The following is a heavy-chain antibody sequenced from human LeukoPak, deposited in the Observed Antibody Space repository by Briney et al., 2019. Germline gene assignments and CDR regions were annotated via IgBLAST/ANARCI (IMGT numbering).Heavy chain of an antibody. J-gene: IGHJ4*02. CDR2: ISSGSSYI. CDR1: GFTFSSSS. D-gene: IGHD5-24*01. Sequence: PGGSLRLSCIASGFTFSSSSMNWVRQAPGKGLEWVSSISSGSSYIYYADSVKGRFTISRDNAKNSLYLQMNSLRAEDTAVYYCASGVEMATTYYFDYWGQGTLVTVSS. V-gene: IGHV3-21*01. CDR3: ASGVEMATTYYFDY.